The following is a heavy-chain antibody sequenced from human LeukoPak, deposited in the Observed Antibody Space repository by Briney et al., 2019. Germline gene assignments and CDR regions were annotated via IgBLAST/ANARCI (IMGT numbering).Heavy chain of an antibody. Sequence: PSETLSLTCTVSGGSISSYYWSWIRQPPGKGLEWIGYIYYSGSTDYNPSLKSRVTISVDTSKNQFSLKLSSVTAADTAVYYCARETYYDILTGYYNVGNWFDPWGQGTLVTVSS. V-gene: IGHV4-59*01. CDR3: ARETYYDILTGYYNVGNWFDP. CDR2: IYYSGST. CDR1: GGSISSYY. D-gene: IGHD3-9*01. J-gene: IGHJ5*02.